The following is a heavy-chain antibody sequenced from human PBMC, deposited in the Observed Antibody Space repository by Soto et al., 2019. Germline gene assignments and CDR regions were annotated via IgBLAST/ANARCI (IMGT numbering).Heavy chain of an antibody. CDR3: ARDTFGGAYDFWH. D-gene: IGHD3-3*01. Sequence: EVQLVESGGGLVQPGGSLRLSCAASGFTVSNFYMTWVRQAPGKGLEWVSVISSGGSTYYADSVKGRFTISRDNSKNTLYLEMNSLRAADTAVYYCARDTFGGAYDFWHGGQGTLVTVSS. CDR1: GFTVSNFY. V-gene: IGHV3-66*01. CDR2: ISSGGST. J-gene: IGHJ4*02.